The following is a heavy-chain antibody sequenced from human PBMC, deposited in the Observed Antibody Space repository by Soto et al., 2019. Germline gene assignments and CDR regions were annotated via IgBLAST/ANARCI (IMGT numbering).Heavy chain of an antibody. Sequence: SVKVSCKASGGTFSSYAIGWVRQAPGQGLEWMGGIIPIFGTANYAQKFQGRVTMTTDTSTSTAYMELRSLRSEDTAVYYCARYGPTYYYDSSGPDPLVFFDYWGQGTLVTVS. CDR2: IIPIFGTA. CDR1: GGTFSSYA. D-gene: IGHD3-22*01. V-gene: IGHV1-69*05. CDR3: ARYGPTYYYDSSGPDPLVFFDY. J-gene: IGHJ4*02.